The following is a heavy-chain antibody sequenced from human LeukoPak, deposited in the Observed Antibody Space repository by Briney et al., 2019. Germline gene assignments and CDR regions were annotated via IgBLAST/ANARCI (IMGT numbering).Heavy chain of an antibody. CDR1: GGSISSYY. CDR2: IYYSGTT. CDR3: ARWGYDILTGYYYFDY. V-gene: IGHV4-59*01. D-gene: IGHD3-9*01. J-gene: IGHJ4*02. Sequence: SETLSLTCTVSGGSISSYYWSWIRQPPGKRLEWIGYIYYSGTTNYNPSLKSRVTISVDTSKNRFSLQLSSVTAADTAVYYCARWGYDILTGYYYFDYWGQGTLVTVSS.